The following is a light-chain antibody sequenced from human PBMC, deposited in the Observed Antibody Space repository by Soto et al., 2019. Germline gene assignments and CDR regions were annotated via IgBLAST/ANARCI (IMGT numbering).Light chain of an antibody. CDR2: WAS. Sequence: DIVMTQSPDSLAVSLGERATINCKSSQSVLYSSNNKNYLAWYQQKPGQPPKLLIYWASTRESGVPDRFSGSGSGTAFTLTISRLQAEDVAVYYCQQYYSTPLTFGGGTKVEIK. V-gene: IGKV4-1*01. CDR3: QQYYSTPLT. CDR1: QSVLYSSNNKNY. J-gene: IGKJ4*01.